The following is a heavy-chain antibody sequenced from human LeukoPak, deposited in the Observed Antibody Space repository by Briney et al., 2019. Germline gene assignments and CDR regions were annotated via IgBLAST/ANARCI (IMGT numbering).Heavy chain of an antibody. J-gene: IGHJ5*02. V-gene: IGHV3-30*02. CDR3: ARRVSNWFDP. CDR1: GFTFSHAW. CDR2: IRYDGGNK. D-gene: IGHD2-8*01. Sequence: GGSLRLSCAASGFTFSHAWMSWVRQAPGKGLEWVAFIRYDGGNKYYADSVKGRFTISRDNSKNTLYLQMNSLRADDTAVYYCARRVSNWFDPWGQGTLVTVSS.